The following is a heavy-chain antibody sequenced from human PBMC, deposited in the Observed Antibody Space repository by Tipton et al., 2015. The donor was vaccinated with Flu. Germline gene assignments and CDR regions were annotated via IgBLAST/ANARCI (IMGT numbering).Heavy chain of an antibody. CDR3: ASKVANWGVWEPLDY. D-gene: IGHD7-27*01. CDR2: INHSGTT. Sequence: TLSLTCAVYGGSFSAYYWSWIRQPPGKGLEWVGEINHSGTTNYNPSLTSRVTVSADTSKEQLSLKLTSVTAADTAVYYCASKVANWGVWEPLDYWGHGTLVTVSS. CDR1: GGSFSAYY. J-gene: IGHJ4*01. V-gene: IGHV4-34*01.